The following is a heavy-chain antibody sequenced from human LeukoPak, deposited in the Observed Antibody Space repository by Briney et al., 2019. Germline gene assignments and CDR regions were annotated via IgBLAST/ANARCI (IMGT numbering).Heavy chain of an antibody. V-gene: IGHV4-59*01. J-gene: IGHJ4*02. CDR3: ARGYSSSWYPFDY. CDR1: GGSISDYY. D-gene: IGHD6-13*01. Sequence: SETLSLTCTVSGGSISDYYWSWIRQSPGKGLEWIGYISYSGSTNYNPSLKSRVTISVDTSKNQFSLKLSSVTAADTAMYYCARGYSSSWYPFDYWGQGTLVTVSS. CDR2: ISYSGST.